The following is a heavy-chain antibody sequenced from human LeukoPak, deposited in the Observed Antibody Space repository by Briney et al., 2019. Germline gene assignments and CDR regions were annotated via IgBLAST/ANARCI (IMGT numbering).Heavy chain of an antibody. CDR3: ARGVSSGYYLLDYYYYYYMDV. CDR2: IYHSGST. CDR1: GGSISSSSYY. J-gene: IGHJ6*03. D-gene: IGHD3-22*01. V-gene: IGHV4-39*07. Sequence: ETLSLTCTVSGGSISSSSYYWGWIRQPPGKGLEWIGSIYHSGSTYYNPSLKSRVTISVDTSKNQFSLKLSSVTAADTAVYYCARGVSSGYYLLDYYYYYYMDVWGKGTTVTVSS.